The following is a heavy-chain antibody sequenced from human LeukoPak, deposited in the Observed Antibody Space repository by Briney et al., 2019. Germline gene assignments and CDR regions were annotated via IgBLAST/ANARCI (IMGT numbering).Heavy chain of an antibody. CDR2: IYYSGST. CDR1: GGSISSYY. CDR3: ARAPSIAATSDY. Sequence: PSETLSLTCAVSGGSISSYYWSWIRQPPGKGLEWIGYIYYSGSTNYNPSLKSRVTISVDTSKNQFSLKLSSVTAADTAVYYCARAPSIAATSDYWGQGTLVTVSS. V-gene: IGHV4-59*01. D-gene: IGHD6-6*01. J-gene: IGHJ4*02.